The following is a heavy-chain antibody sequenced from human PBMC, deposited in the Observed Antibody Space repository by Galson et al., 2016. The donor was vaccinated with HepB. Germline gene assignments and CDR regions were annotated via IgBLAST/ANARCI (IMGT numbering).Heavy chain of an antibody. D-gene: IGHD2-21*01. CDR3: ARHRAYGDSPAAFEI. J-gene: IGHJ3*02. Sequence: SETLSLTCTVSGASLNRNAYYWDWIRQPPGKGLEWIGTIYYSGNTYYNPSLKSRVTISVDTSKNQFPLKLRSVTAADTAVYYCARHRAYGDSPAAFEIWGQGTMVTVSS. V-gene: IGHV4-39*01. CDR2: IYYSGNT. CDR1: GASLNRNAYY.